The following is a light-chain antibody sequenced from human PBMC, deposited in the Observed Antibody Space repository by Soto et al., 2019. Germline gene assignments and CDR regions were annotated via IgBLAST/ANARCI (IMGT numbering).Light chain of an antibody. Sequence: ALTQPASVSGSPGQSITISCVGSSSDIGPFNYVSWYQHRPGRAPKLIIFEVSDRPSGVSNRFSGSKSGTRASLTISGLQAEDEADYFCASYSSTDTLYVFGTGTKVTVL. J-gene: IGLJ1*01. V-gene: IGLV2-14*01. CDR3: ASYSSTDTLYV. CDR1: SSDIGPFNY. CDR2: EVS.